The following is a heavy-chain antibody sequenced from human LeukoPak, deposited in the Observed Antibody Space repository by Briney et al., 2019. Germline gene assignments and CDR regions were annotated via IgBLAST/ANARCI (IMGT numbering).Heavy chain of an antibody. J-gene: IGHJ4*02. D-gene: IGHD3-3*01. V-gene: IGHV4-39*07. CDR1: GGSISSSSYY. Sequence: ASETLSLTCAVSGGSISSSSYYWGWIRQPPGKGLEWIGSIYFSGSTSSNPSLKSGVTISVDTSKNQFSLKLSSVTAADTAVYYCARGLHSYYYDFWSGYSLGFDYWGQGTLVTVSS. CDR3: ARGLHSYYYDFWSGYSLGFDY. CDR2: IYFSGST.